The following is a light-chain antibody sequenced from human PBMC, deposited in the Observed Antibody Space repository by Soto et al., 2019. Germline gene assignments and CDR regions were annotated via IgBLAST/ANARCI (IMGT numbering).Light chain of an antibody. CDR1: SSDVGSYNR. J-gene: IGLJ1*01. CDR2: EVS. CDR3: NSYTGSSTDV. V-gene: IGLV2-18*02. Sequence: QSSLTQRPSVSGSPGQSIAISCTGTSSDVGSYNRVSWYQQPPGAAPKLMIYEVSNRPSGVPDRFSGSKSGNTASLTISGLQAEDEADYYCNSYTGSSTDVFGTGTKVTVL.